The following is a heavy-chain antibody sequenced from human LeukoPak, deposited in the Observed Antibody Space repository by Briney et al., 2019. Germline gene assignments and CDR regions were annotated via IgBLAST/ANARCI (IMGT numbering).Heavy chain of an antibody. D-gene: IGHD3-3*01. J-gene: IGHJ4*02. CDR1: GGTFSSYA. Sequence: ASVKVSCKASGGTFSSYAISWVRQAPGQGLEWMGGIIPIFGTANYAQKFQGRVTITTDESTSTAYMELSSLRSEDTAVYYCAGLPKNDFWSGPPEYWGQGTLVTVSS. V-gene: IGHV1-69*05. CDR3: AGLPKNDFWSGPPEY. CDR2: IIPIFGTA.